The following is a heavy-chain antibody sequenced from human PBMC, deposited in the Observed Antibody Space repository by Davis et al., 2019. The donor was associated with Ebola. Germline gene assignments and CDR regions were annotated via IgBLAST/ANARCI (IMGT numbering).Heavy chain of an antibody. CDR2: INHSGSA. Sequence: ESLKISCAGSQFNFTGAWMNWVRQAPGKGLEWIGEINHSGSANYNPSLKSRVTMSVDRSKNQFSLKLSSVTAADTAVYYCVRDSGYYSHDYWGHGTLVTVSS. CDR1: QFNFTGAW. J-gene: IGHJ4*01. V-gene: IGHV4-34*01. CDR3: VRDSGYYSHDY. D-gene: IGHD5-12*01.